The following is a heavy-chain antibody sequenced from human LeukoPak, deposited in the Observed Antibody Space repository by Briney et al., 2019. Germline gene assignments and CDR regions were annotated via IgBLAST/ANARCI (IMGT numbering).Heavy chain of an antibody. D-gene: IGHD3-10*01. CDR1: GYTFTGYY. Sequence: ASVKVSCKASGYTFTGYYMHWVRQAPGQGLEWMGWINPNSGGTNYAQKFQGRVTMTRDTSISTAYMELSRLRSDDTAVYYCARDPLYGSGDNWFDPWGQGTLVTVSS. CDR3: ARDPLYGSGDNWFDP. V-gene: IGHV1-2*02. CDR2: INPNSGGT. J-gene: IGHJ5*02.